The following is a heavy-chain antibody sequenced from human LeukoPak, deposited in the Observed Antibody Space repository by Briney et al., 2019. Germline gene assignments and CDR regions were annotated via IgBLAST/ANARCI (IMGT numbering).Heavy chain of an antibody. V-gene: IGHV4-59*01. Sequence: KSSETLSLTCTVSGGSISSYYWSWIRQPPGKGLEWIGYIYYSGSTNYNPSLKSRVTISVDTSKYQFSLKLSSVTAADTAVYYCARGDFWFDPWGQGTLVTVSS. J-gene: IGHJ5*02. CDR1: GGSISSYY. CDR3: ARGDFWFDP. CDR2: IYYSGST.